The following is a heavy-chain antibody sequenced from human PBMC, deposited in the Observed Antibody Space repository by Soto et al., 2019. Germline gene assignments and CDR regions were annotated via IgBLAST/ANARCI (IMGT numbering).Heavy chain of an antibody. Sequence: SETLSLTCTVSGGSISSSSYYWGWIRQPPGKGLEWIGSIYYSGSTYYNPSLKSRVTISVDTSKNQFSLKLSSVTAADTAVYYCAGNPPRGGYDFWSAGNWFDPWGQGTLVTVSS. D-gene: IGHD3-3*01. CDR2: IYYSGST. CDR1: GGSISSSSYY. J-gene: IGHJ5*02. CDR3: AGNPPRGGYDFWSAGNWFDP. V-gene: IGHV4-39*01.